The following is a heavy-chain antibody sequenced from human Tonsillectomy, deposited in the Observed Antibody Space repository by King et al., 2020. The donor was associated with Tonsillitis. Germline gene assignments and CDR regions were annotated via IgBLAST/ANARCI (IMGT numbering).Heavy chain of an antibody. V-gene: IGHV3-7*03. CDR3: ARDQDFHYYGSETSYDAFDI. Sequence: VQLVESGGGLVQPGGSLRLSCEASGFTFGNYWMTWVRQAPGKGLEWVANIKQDGSQKSYVDSVKGRFTISRDNAKNSLHLQMNGLRAEDTAVYYCARDQDFHYYGSETSYDAFDIWGQGTKVTVSS. J-gene: IGHJ3*02. CDR1: GFTFGNYW. CDR2: IKQDGSQK. D-gene: IGHD3-10*01.